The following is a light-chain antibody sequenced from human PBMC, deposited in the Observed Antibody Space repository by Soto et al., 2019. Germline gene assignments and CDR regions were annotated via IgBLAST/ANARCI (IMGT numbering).Light chain of an antibody. CDR2: GAS. CDR1: QVVSNNY. CDR3: QQRTDRPPWT. Sequence: GFTQCPGTVSLCTGERANLSCRARQVVSNNYLAWYQQKPGQAPRLLIYGASNRATGIPDRFSGSGSGTDFSLTISRLEPEDFAVYYCQQRTDRPPWTFGQGTKVDIK. V-gene: IGKV3D-20*02. J-gene: IGKJ1*01.